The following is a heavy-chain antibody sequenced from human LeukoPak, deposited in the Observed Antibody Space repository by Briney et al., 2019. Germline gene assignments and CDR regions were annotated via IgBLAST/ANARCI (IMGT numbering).Heavy chain of an antibody. D-gene: IGHD3-9*01. CDR1: GFSFSEYS. CDR3: ARDRDWPFDY. Sequence: GGSLRLSCAASGFSFSEYSMNWVRQAPGKGLEWVSNIRGSSSAMNYADSVKGRFTISRDNAKISLYLEMSSLRAEDTAVYYCARDRDWPFDYWGQGTLVTVSS. J-gene: IGHJ4*02. CDR2: IRGSSSAM. V-gene: IGHV3-48*04.